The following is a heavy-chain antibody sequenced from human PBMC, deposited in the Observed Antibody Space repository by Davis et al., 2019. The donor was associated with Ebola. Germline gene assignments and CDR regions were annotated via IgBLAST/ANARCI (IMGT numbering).Heavy chain of an antibody. Sequence: ASVKVSCKASGYTFTGYYLHWVRQAPGQGLEWMGRINPYSGGTNYAQKFQGRVTMTRDTSISTAYMELSRLTSDDTAGYYCARVRYCGGDCSRHYYYGMDVWGKGTTVTVSS. CDR2: INPYSGGT. CDR1: GYTFTGYY. CDR3: ARVRYCGGDCSRHYYYGMDV. J-gene: IGHJ6*04. V-gene: IGHV1-2*06. D-gene: IGHD2-21*02.